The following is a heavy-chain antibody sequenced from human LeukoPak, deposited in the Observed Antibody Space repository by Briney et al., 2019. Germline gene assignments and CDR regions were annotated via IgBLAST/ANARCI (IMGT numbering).Heavy chain of an antibody. J-gene: IGHJ4*02. D-gene: IGHD1-26*01. V-gene: IGHV3-21*01. CDR3: ARDLIVEGTAILGY. Sequence: PGGSLRLSCAASGFTFSSYSMSWVRQAPGKGLEWVSSISSSSTHLYHADSVKGRFAISRDNAKNSLYLQMNSLRAEDTAVYYCARDLIVEGTAILGYWGQGTLVTVSS. CDR2: ISSSSTHL. CDR1: GFTFSSYS.